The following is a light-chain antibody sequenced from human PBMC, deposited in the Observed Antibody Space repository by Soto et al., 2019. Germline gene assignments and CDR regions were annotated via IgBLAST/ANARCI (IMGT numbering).Light chain of an antibody. CDR3: QQSYTTPYT. CDR2: AAS. Sequence: DIQMTQSPSSLSASVGDRVTITCRASQSISNFLNWYQQKPGKAPELLIYAASSLHSGVPSRFIGNRSATNFTLAISRLQPEDFATYSCQQSYTTPYTFGQWTKLEIK. V-gene: IGKV1-39*01. J-gene: IGKJ2*01. CDR1: QSISNF.